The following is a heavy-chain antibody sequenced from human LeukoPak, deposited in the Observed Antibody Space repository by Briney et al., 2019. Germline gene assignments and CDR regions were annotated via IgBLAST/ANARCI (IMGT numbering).Heavy chain of an antibody. CDR2: ISGSGGST. D-gene: IGHD1-26*01. Sequence: PGGSLRLYCPASGFTLSSYAMSWVRQAPWYGPAWFSAISGSGGSTYYADSVKGRFTISRDNSKNTLYLQMNSLRAEDTAVYYCAKDLRYSGSPRAFDIWGQGTMVTVSS. V-gene: IGHV3-23*01. J-gene: IGHJ3*02. CDR1: GFTLSSYA. CDR3: AKDLRYSGSPRAFDI.